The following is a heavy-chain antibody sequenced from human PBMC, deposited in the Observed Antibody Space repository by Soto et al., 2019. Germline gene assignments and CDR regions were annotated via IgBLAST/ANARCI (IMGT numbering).Heavy chain of an antibody. D-gene: IGHD1-26*01. J-gene: IGHJ6*02. CDR1: GFTVSSNY. V-gene: IGHV3-53*01. CDR2: IYSGGST. CDR3: ARVSGSYYYGMDV. Sequence: VGSLRLSCAASGFTVSSNYMSWVRQAPGKGLEWVSVIYSGGSTYYADSVKGRFTISRDNSKNTLYLQMNSLRAEDTAVYYCARVSGSYYYGMDVWAKGPRSPSP.